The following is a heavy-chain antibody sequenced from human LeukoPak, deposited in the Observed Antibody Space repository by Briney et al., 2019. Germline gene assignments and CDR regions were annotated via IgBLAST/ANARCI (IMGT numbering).Heavy chain of an antibody. CDR3: AELGITMIGGV. V-gene: IGHV3-30*04. D-gene: IGHD3-10*02. J-gene: IGHJ6*04. CDR2: TLYDGTMA. Sequence: GSLRLSCAASGFISSDYSLHWVRQAPGKGLEWVAVTLYDGTMAYYADSVKGRFTISRDNAKNSLYLQMNSLRAEDTAVYYCAELGITMIGGVWGKGTTVTISS. CDR1: GFISSDYS.